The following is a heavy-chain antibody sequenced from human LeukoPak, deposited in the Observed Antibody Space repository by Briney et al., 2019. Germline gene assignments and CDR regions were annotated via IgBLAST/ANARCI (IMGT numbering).Heavy chain of an antibody. CDR1: GYPFTGYH. Sequence: GTSVKVSCKASGYPFTGYHIHLVRQAPGQGLEGMGWINPNSGGTNYAQKFQGRVTMTRDTSISTAYMELSRLRSDDTAVYYCARVVFAVTTAPSTAFDIWGQGTMVTVSS. J-gene: IGHJ3*02. CDR3: ARVVFAVTTAPSTAFDI. V-gene: IGHV1-2*02. CDR2: INPNSGGT. D-gene: IGHD4-17*01.